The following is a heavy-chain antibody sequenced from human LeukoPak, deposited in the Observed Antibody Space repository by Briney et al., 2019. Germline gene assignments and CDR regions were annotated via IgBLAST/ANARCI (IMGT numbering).Heavy chain of an antibody. J-gene: IGHJ4*02. V-gene: IGHV3-33*01. D-gene: IGHD5-18*01. CDR2: IWYDGSNK. CDR3: ARDLGRWIQLWGIDY. Sequence: GGSLRLSCAASGFTFSSYGMHWVRQAPGKGLGWVAVIWYDGSNKYYADSVKGRFTISRDNSKNTLYLQMNSLRAEDTAVYYCARDLGRWIQLWGIDYWGQGTLVTVSS. CDR1: GFTFSSYG.